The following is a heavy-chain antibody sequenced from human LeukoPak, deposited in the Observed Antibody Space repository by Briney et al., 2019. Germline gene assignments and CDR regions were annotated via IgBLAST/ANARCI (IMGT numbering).Heavy chain of an antibody. CDR2: MNPNSGNT. CDR1: GYTFTSYD. J-gene: IGHJ6*02. V-gene: IGHV1-8*01. CDR3: ARVFIVVVPAAIEDHYYYYYGMDV. D-gene: IGHD2-2*01. Sequence: ASVKVSCKASGYTFTSYDINWLRQATGQGLEWMGWMNPNSGNTGYAQKFQGRVTMTRNTSISTAYMELSSLRSEDTAVYYCARVFIVVVPAAIEDHYYYYYGMDVWGQGTTVTASS.